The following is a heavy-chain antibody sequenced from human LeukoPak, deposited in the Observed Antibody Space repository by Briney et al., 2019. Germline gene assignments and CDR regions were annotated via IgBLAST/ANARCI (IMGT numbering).Heavy chain of an antibody. CDR2: INHSGST. D-gene: IGHD3-10*01. Sequence: SETLSLTCAVYGGSFSGYYWSWIRQPPGKGLEWIAAINHSGSTNYYAYSKSRVTIIAKKNKNHTLLQQISVTAADTPASYCGRGRRGVSQLKFYYMDVWGKGTTVNVSS. CDR1: GGSFSGYY. CDR3: GRGRRGVSQLKFYYMDV. V-gene: IGHV4-34*01. J-gene: IGHJ6*03.